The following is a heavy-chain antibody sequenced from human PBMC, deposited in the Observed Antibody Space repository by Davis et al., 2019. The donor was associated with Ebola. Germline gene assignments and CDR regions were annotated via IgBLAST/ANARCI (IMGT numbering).Heavy chain of an antibody. CDR2: IIPILGIA. J-gene: IGHJ4*02. CDR3: ARDNSNYDYFDY. Sequence: AASVKVSCKASGYTFTSYGISWVRQAPGQGLEWMGRIIPILGIANYAQKFQGRVTITADKSTSTAYMELRSLRSDDTAVYYCARDNSNYDYFDYWGQGTLVTVSS. CDR1: GYTFTSYG. D-gene: IGHD4-11*01. V-gene: IGHV1-69*04.